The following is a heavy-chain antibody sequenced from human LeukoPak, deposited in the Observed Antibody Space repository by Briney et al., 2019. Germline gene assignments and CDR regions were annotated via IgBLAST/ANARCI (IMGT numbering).Heavy chain of an antibody. CDR3: ARDGTEDTAMVIGY. Sequence: SETLSLTCTVSGGSISSYYWSWIRQPPGKGLEWIGYIYYSGSTNYNPSLKSRVTISVDKSKNQFSLKLSSVTAADTAVYYCARDGTEDTAMVIGYWGQGTPVTVSS. CDR2: IYYSGST. CDR1: GGSISSYY. V-gene: IGHV4-59*12. J-gene: IGHJ4*02. D-gene: IGHD5-18*01.